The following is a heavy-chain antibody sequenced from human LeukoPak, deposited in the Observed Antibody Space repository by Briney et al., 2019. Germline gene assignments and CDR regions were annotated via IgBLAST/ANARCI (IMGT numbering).Heavy chain of an antibody. J-gene: IGHJ3*01. D-gene: IGHD2-21*01. CDR3: ATPYCGAISCLDVFDV. CDR2: IYYSGST. V-gene: IGHV4-31*03. CDR1: GVSLSSDKYY. Sequence: SETLSLPCTVSGVSLSSDKYYWTWVRQRPGRGLEWIGHIYYSGSTSFNPSLKSRVSMSMDTSKSQFSLKLTSVTAADTAVYYCATPYCGAISCLDVFDVWGQGTVVTASS.